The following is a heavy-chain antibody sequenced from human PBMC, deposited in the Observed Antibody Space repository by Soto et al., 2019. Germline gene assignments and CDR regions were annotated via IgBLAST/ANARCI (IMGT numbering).Heavy chain of an antibody. J-gene: IGHJ4*02. D-gene: IGHD6-13*01. CDR1: GCICSSYA. Sequence: VGSLRHSCASSGCICSSYAMSWVRQATRKGLEWVSGISSNGGNTYYADSVEGRFTISRDNSKNTLYLQMNSLRAEDTAVYYCAKRITGPGEYYFDYWGQGTLVTVSS. CDR3: AKRITGPGEYYFDY. V-gene: IGHV3-23*01. CDR2: ISSNGGNT.